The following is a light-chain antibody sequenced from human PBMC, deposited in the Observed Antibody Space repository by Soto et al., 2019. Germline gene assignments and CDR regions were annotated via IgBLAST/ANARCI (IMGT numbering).Light chain of an antibody. J-gene: IGKJ5*01. CDR3: QHADSFPLIT. CDR2: DAS. Sequence: DIQMTQSPSTLSASVGDRVTIACRSSQNISTWLAWYQQKPGKAPRLLIYDASTLQSGAPSRFSGSGSGTDFTLTISSLQPEDFATYYCQHADSFPLITFGQGTRLEI. CDR1: QNISTW. V-gene: IGKV1-5*01.